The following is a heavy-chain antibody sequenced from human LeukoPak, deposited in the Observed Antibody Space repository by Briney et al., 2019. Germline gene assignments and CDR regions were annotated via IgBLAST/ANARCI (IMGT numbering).Heavy chain of an antibody. CDR1: GFTFSSYG. CDR3: AKGGEYSTSWDDTFDI. CDR2: ISYDGSNK. D-gene: IGHD2-2*01. Sequence: PGRSLRLSCAASGFTFSSYGMHWVRQAPGKGLEWVAVISYDGSNKYYADSVKGRFTISRDNSKNTLYLDMNSLRTEDTALYYCAKGGEYSTSWDDTFDIWGQGTMVTVSS. J-gene: IGHJ3*02. V-gene: IGHV3-30*18.